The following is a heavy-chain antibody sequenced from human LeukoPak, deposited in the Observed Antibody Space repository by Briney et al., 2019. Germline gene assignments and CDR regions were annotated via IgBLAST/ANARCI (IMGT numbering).Heavy chain of an antibody. CDR2: ISWNSGNI. CDR1: GFSFDHYA. V-gene: IGHV3-9*01. J-gene: IGHJ5*02. CDR3: ARVRGESPRWFDP. Sequence: GGSLRLSCAASGFSFDHYAMHWVRQAPGKGLEWVSGISWNSGNIDYADSVKGRFTISRDNAKNTLYLQMNSLRAEDTAVYYCARVRGESPRWFDPWGQGTLVTVSS. D-gene: IGHD3-10*01.